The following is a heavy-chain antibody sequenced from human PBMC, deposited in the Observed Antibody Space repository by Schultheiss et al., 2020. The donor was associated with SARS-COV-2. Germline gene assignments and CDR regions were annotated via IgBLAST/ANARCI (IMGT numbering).Heavy chain of an antibody. CDR2: IYYTGST. D-gene: IGHD6-13*01. V-gene: IGHV4-31*03. CDR1: GGSINSVGYY. J-gene: IGHJ4*02. CDR3: ARHGPPRDSSSWYFDY. Sequence: SETLSLTCTVSGGSINSVGYYWSWIRQHPGKGLEWIGCIYYTGSTYYSPSLKSRLSISVDTSKNQFSLKLSSVNAADTAVYYCARHGPPRDSSSWYFDYWGQGTLVTVSS.